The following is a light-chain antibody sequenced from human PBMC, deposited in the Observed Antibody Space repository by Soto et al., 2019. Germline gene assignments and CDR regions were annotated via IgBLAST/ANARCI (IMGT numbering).Light chain of an antibody. CDR2: AAS. J-gene: IGKJ1*01. CDR1: QSISIY. Sequence: DIQMTQSPSSLSASVGDRVTITCRASQSISIYLNWYQKKPGKAPKLLIYAASTLESGVPSRFSGSGSGTDFSLTIGSLQPEDFATYYCQQSYSSFWTFGEGTKVDIK. CDR3: QQSYSSFWT. V-gene: IGKV1-39*01.